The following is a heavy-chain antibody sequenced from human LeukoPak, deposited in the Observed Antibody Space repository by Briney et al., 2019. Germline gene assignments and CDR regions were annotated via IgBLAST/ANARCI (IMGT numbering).Heavy chain of an antibody. CDR3: STQRSVDTAMVTDY. Sequence: SETLSLTCAVYGGSFSGYYWSWIRQPPGKGLEWIGEINHSGSTNYNPSLKSRVTISVDTSKNQFSLKLSSVTAADTAVYYGSTQRSVDTAMVTDYWGQGTLVTVSS. CDR2: INHSGST. CDR1: GGSFSGYY. D-gene: IGHD5-18*01. V-gene: IGHV4-34*01. J-gene: IGHJ4*02.